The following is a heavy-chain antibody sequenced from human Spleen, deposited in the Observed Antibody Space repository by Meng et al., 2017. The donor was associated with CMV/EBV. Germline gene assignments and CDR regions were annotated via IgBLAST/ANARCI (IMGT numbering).Heavy chain of an antibody. CDR2: ISWNSGSI. CDR3: ARDSNQLLYRY. Sequence: SLKISCAASGFTFDDYAMHWVRQAPGKGLEWVSGISWNSGSIGYADSVKGRFTISRDNAKNSLYLQMNSLRAEDTALYYCARDSNQLLYRYWGQGTLVTVSS. V-gene: IGHV3-9*01. J-gene: IGHJ4*02. D-gene: IGHD2-2*02. CDR1: GFTFDDYA.